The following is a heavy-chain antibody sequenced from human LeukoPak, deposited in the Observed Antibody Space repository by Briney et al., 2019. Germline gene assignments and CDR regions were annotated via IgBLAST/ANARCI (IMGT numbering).Heavy chain of an antibody. J-gene: IGHJ4*02. CDR3: TTDPRH. CDR1: GFTFSSAW. CDR2: IISKKAGGTA. V-gene: IGHV3-15*01. Sequence: GGSLRLSCAASGFTFSSAWMSWVRQAPGKGLEWVGRIISKKAGGTADYAAPVKGRFTISRDDSKNMLYLQLNGLKTEDTAVYYCTTDPRHWGQGTLVTVSS.